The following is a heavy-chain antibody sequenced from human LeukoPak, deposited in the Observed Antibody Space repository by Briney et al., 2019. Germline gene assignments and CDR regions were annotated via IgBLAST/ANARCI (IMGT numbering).Heavy chain of an antibody. Sequence: SETLSLTCAVYGGSFSGYYWSWIRQPPGKGLEWIGEINHSGSTNYNPSLKSRVTISVDTSKNQFSLKLSSVTAADTAVYYCARDSGYYESSGYGNTEYFQHWGQGTPVTVSS. CDR1: GGSFSGYY. J-gene: IGHJ1*01. CDR3: ARDSGYYESSGYGNTEYFQH. D-gene: IGHD3-22*01. V-gene: IGHV4-34*01. CDR2: INHSGST.